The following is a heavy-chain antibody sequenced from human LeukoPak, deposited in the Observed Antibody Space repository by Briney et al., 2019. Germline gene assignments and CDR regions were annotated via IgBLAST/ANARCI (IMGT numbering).Heavy chain of an antibody. Sequence: GASLQISCQGSGSSFTSYWIAWVRQLPGKGLEWMGMIYPDDSDTRYSPSFQGQVTITADKSISTAYLQWSSLKASDNAMYYCARQRRSSGWPNDYWGQGTLVTVSS. V-gene: IGHV5-51*01. J-gene: IGHJ4*02. D-gene: IGHD6-19*01. CDR3: ARQRRSSGWPNDY. CDR2: IYPDDSDT. CDR1: GSSFTSYW.